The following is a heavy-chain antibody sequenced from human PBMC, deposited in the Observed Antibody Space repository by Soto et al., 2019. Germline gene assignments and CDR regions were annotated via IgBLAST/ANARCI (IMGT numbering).Heavy chain of an antibody. Sequence: EVQLVESGGGLVKPGGSLRLSCAASGFTFSNAWMSWVRQAPGKGLEWVGRIKSKTDGGTTHYAAPVKGRFTISRDDSKDTLYLQINSLKTEDTAVYYCTTIHRIVVLTNLGDAFDIWGQGTMVTVSS. CDR1: GFTFSNAW. D-gene: IGHD3-22*01. J-gene: IGHJ3*02. CDR2: IKSKTDGGTT. CDR3: TTIHRIVVLTNLGDAFDI. V-gene: IGHV3-15*01.